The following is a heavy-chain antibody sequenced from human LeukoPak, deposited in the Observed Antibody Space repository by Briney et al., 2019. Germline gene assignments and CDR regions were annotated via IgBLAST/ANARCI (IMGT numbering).Heavy chain of an antibody. J-gene: IGHJ4*02. CDR1: GFTFSSYA. Sequence: GGSLRLSCAASGFTFSSYAMSWVRQAPGKGLEWVSAISGSGGSTYYADSVKGRFTISRDNSKNTLYLQMNSLRAEDTAVYYCAKGGPYDSSVPCYFDYWGQGTLVTVSS. D-gene: IGHD3-22*01. CDR3: AKGGPYDSSVPCYFDY. CDR2: ISGSGGST. V-gene: IGHV3-23*01.